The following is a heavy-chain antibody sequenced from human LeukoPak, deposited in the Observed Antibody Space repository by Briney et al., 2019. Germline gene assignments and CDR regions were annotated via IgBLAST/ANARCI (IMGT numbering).Heavy chain of an antibody. CDR3: AREAQIRSSGYSFDY. Sequence: ASVKVSCKASGYTFTSYGISWVRQAPGQGLEWMGWISAYNGNTNYAQKFQGRVTITTDESTSTAYMELSSLRSEDTAVYYCAREAQIRSSGYSFDYWGQGTLVTVSS. J-gene: IGHJ4*02. D-gene: IGHD3-22*01. CDR2: ISAYNGNT. V-gene: IGHV1-18*01. CDR1: GYTFTSYG.